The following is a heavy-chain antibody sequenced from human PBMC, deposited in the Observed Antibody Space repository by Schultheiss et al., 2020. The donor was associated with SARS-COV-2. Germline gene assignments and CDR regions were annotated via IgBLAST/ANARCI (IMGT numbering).Heavy chain of an antibody. CDR2: MNPNSGNT. Sequence: ASVKVSCKASGYTFTSYDINWVRQATGQGLEWMGWMNPNSGNTGYAQKFQGRVTMTTDTSTSTAYMELRSLRSDDTAVYYCARTPPDWAEYFQHWGQGTLVTVSS. J-gene: IGHJ1*01. CDR1: GYTFTSYD. V-gene: IGHV1-8*01. CDR3: ARTPPDWAEYFQH. D-gene: IGHD3-9*01.